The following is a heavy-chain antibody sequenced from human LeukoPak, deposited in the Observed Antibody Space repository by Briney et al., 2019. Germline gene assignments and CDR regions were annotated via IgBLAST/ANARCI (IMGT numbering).Heavy chain of an antibody. CDR3: ARSGPVVPAATPSHSYGMDV. D-gene: IGHD2-2*01. CDR1: GFTFSSYA. V-gene: IGHV3-64*01. Sequence: GGSLRLSCAGSGFTFSSYALHLVHQAPGKGLEYVSAISSNGGRTYYANSVKGRFTISRDNSKNTLYLQMGSLRAEDMAVYYCARSGPVVPAATPSHSYGMDVWGQGTTVTVSS. J-gene: IGHJ6*02. CDR2: ISSNGGRT.